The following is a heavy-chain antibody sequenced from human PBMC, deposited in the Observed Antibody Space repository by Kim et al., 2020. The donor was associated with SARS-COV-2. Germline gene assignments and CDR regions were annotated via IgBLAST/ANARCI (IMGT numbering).Heavy chain of an antibody. D-gene: IGHD5-18*01. Sequence: SVKVSCKSSGRTFSTYGFNWVRQAPGQRLEWMGAIIPYLGTADYAQNFQGRIAITADESTSTVYMELSSLRSDDTAVFYCARGRTPMGYCPFDLWGQGPLVTVSS. CDR2: IIPYLGTA. V-gene: IGHV1-69*13. CDR3: ARGRTPMGYCPFDL. J-gene: IGHJ4*02. CDR1: GRTFSTYG.